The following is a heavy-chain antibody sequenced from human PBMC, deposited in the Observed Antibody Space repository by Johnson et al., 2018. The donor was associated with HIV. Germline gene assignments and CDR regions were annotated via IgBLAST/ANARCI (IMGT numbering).Heavy chain of an antibody. CDR3: GFDI. Sequence: EQLVESGGGLVQPGGSLRLSCAGSGFTFSDYWMKWVRQAPGKGLEWVAKIKQDGSETYYVDSVKGRFTISSDKAKNLLLLQMNSLRAEETAVYYCGFDIWGQWTLVTVSS. J-gene: IGHJ3*02. CDR1: GFTFSDYW. V-gene: IGHV3-7*05. CDR2: IKQDGSET.